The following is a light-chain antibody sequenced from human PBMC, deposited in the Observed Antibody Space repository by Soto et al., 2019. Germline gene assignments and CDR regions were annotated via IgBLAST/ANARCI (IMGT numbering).Light chain of an antibody. CDR1: RSDVGGYNY. Sequence: QSALTQPASVSGSPGQSITISCTGTRSDVGGYNYVSWYQHHPGKAPKLLIYEVTNRPAEVSNRFSGSKSGITASLTISGLQYEDDADYYCSSYTSGSTVIFGGGTKLTVL. CDR3: SSYTSGSTVI. CDR2: EVT. J-gene: IGLJ2*01. V-gene: IGLV2-14*01.